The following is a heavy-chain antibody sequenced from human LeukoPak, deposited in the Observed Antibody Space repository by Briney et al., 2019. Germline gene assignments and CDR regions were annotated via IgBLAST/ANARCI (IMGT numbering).Heavy chain of an antibody. CDR2: IYYSGST. D-gene: IGHD4-23*01. Sequence: SETLSLTCTVSGGSISSSSYYWGWIRQPPGKGLEWIGSIYYSGSTYYNPSLKSRVTISVDTSKNQFSLKLSSVTAADTAVYYCASAGVSPTVVTPIPLYNWFDPWGQGTLVTVSS. CDR1: GGSISSSSYY. V-gene: IGHV4-39*07. J-gene: IGHJ5*02. CDR3: ASAGVSPTVVTPIPLYNWFDP.